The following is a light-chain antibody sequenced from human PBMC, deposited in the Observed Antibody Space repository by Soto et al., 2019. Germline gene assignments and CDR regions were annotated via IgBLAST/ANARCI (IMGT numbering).Light chain of an antibody. CDR3: QQRSNWVT. J-gene: IGKJ3*01. CDR1: QSVNNY. Sequence: EIVMTQSTATLSIYLGERATLSCRASQSVNNYLAWYQQRPGQAPRLLIYDASNRATGIPARFSGSGSGTDFTLTISSLEPKDFAVYYCQQRSNWVTFGPGTKVDIK. V-gene: IGKV3-11*01. CDR2: DAS.